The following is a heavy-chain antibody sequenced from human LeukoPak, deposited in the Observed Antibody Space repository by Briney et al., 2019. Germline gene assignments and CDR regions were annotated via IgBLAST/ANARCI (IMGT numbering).Heavy chain of an antibody. CDR2: INHSGST. V-gene: IGHV4-39*07. CDR1: GDPVNSGRYF. D-gene: IGHD3-10*01. CDR3: ARRKRMVRGAMAY. J-gene: IGHJ4*02. Sequence: SETLSLTCTVSGDPVNSGRYFWGWIRQPPGKGLEWIGEINHSGSTNYNPSLKSRVTISVDTSKNQFSLKLSSVTAADTAVYYCARRKRMVRGAMAYWGQGTLVTVSS.